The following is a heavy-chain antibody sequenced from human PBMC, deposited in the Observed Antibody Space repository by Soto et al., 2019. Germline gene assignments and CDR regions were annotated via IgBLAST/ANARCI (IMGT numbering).Heavy chain of an antibody. J-gene: IGHJ3*01. CDR1: GGTFSTYT. Sequence: QVHLVQSGAEVKKPGSSVKVSCKAAGGTFSTYTLIWVRQAPGQGLEWMGRIIPMLTVTNSAQKFQGRVTLTADKSMNTALMELASLRYDDMAVYYCSIGSWSVETFDVWGQGTMVTVSS. CDR3: SIGSWSVETFDV. V-gene: IGHV1-69*02. D-gene: IGHD6-19*01. CDR2: IIPMLTVT.